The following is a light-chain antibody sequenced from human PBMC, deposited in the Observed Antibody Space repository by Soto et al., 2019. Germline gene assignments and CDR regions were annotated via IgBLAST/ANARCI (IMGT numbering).Light chain of an antibody. CDR1: SSDVGSYNL. CDR3: CSYAGSSLVV. V-gene: IGLV2-23*01. CDR2: EGS. Sequence: QSALTQPASVSGSPGQSITISCTGTSSDVGSYNLVSWYQQHPGKAPKLMIYEGSKRPSGVSNRFSGSKSGNTASLTISGLQAEDEADYYCCSYAGSSLVVVGGGTKLTVL. J-gene: IGLJ2*01.